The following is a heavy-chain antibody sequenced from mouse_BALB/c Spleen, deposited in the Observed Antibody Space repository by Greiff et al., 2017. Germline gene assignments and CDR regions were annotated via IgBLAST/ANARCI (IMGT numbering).Heavy chain of an antibody. Sequence: EVMLVESGGGLVQPGGSLRLSCATSGFTFTDYYMSWVRQPPGKALEWLGFIRNKANGYTTEYSASVKGRFTISRDNSQSILYLQMNTLRAEDSATYYCAREGYGYYSYYFDYWGQGTTLTVSS. J-gene: IGHJ2*01. CDR1: GFTFTDYY. CDR3: AREGYGYYSYYFDY. CDR2: IRNKANGYTT. V-gene: IGHV7-3*02. D-gene: IGHD1-2*01.